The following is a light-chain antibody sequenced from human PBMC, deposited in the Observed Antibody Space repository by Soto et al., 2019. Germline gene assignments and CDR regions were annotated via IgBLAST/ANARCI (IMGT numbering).Light chain of an antibody. J-gene: IGKJ4*01. CDR3: QQYATSPLT. V-gene: IGKV3-20*01. CDR1: QSVSSSY. CDR2: GAS. Sequence: EIVLTQSPGTLSLSPGERATVSCRAIQSVSSSYLAWYQQKAGQAPRLLMYGASRRATGIPDRFSGSGSGTDFNLTISRLEPEDFAVYYCQQYATSPLTFGGGTKVDIK.